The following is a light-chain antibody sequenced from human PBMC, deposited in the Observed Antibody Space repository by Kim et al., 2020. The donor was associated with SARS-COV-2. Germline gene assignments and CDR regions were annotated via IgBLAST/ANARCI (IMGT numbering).Light chain of an antibody. CDR3: YSAADNNLGV. CDR2: KDS. J-gene: IGLJ3*02. Sequence: SYELTQPSSVSVSPGQTARITCSGDVLAKKYARWFQQKPGQAPVLVIYKDSERPSGIPERFSGSNSGTTVTLTISGAQVEDEADYYCYSAADNNLGVFGGGTQLTVL. V-gene: IGLV3-27*01. CDR1: VLAKKY.